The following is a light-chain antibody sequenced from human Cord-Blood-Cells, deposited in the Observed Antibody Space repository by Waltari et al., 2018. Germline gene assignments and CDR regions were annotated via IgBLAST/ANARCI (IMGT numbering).Light chain of an antibody. V-gene: IGKV1-5*01. CDR1: QSISSW. J-gene: IGKJ1*01. CDR2: DAS. Sequence: DIQMTQSPSTLSASVGDRVTITCRASQSISSWLAWYQQKPGKAPKLLIYDASSLESGVPSRCSGSGSGTEFTLTISSLQPDDFATYYSQQYNSRTFGQGTKVESK. CDR3: QQYNSRT.